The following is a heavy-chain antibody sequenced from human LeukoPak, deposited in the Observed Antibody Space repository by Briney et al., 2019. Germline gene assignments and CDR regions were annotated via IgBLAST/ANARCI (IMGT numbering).Heavy chain of an antibody. D-gene: IGHD3-3*01. CDR1: GFTFSSYS. V-gene: IGHV3-21*01. J-gene: IGHJ4*02. Sequence: GGPLRLSCAASGFTFSSYSMNWVRQAPGKGLEWVSSISSGNSYIYYADSVKGRFTISRDNAKNSLYLQMNSLRAEDTAVYYCARDPPTYYDFWSGYSCWGQGTLVTVSS. CDR2: ISSGNSYI. CDR3: ARDPPTYYDFWSGYSC.